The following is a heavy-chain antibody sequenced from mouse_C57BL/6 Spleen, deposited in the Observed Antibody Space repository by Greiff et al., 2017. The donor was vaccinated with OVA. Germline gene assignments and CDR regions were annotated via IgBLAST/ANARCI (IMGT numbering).Heavy chain of an antibody. CDR3: ARRGPPYAMDY. V-gene: IGHV1-69*01. Sequence: QVQLQQSGAELVMPGASVKLSCKASGYTFTSYWMHWVKQRPGQGLEWIGEIDPSDSYTNYNQKFKGKSTLTVDKSSSTAYMQLSSLTSEDSAVYYCARRGPPYAMDYGGQGTSVTVSS. CDR1: GYTFTSYW. J-gene: IGHJ4*01. CDR2: IDPSDSYT.